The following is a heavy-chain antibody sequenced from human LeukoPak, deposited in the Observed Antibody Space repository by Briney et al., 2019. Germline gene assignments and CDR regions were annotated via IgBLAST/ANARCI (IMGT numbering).Heavy chain of an antibody. CDR2: IIPILGIA. CDR3: ARDAWGYVSFDY. V-gene: IGHV1-69*04. J-gene: IGHJ4*02. CDR1: GYTFTSYA. Sequence: ASVKVSCKASGYTFTSYAISWVRQAPGQGLEWMGRIIPILGIANYAQKFQGRVTISADKSTSTAYMELSSMRSEDTAVYYCARDAWGYVSFDYWGQGTLVTVSS. D-gene: IGHD3-16*01.